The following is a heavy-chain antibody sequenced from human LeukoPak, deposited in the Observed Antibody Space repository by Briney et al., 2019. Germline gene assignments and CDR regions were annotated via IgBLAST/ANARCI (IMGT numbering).Heavy chain of an antibody. CDR1: GYTFTGNY. V-gene: IGHV1-2*02. Sequence: GASVKVSCKTSGYTFTGNYIHWLRQAPGQGLEWMGWINPDSGDTSYAQKFQGRVTMTRDTSISTAYMELNSLRSDDTAVYYCARDLRRGWSRDGYIPFNSWGQGTLVTVSS. CDR3: ARDLRRGWSRDGYIPFNS. J-gene: IGHJ4*02. D-gene: IGHD5-24*01. CDR2: INPDSGDT.